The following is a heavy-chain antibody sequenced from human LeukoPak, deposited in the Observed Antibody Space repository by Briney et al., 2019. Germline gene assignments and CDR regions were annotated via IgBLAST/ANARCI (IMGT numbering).Heavy chain of an antibody. J-gene: IGHJ3*02. CDR1: GGTFSSYA. V-gene: IGHV1-69*05. CDR2: IIPIFGTA. D-gene: IGHD2-21*01. Sequence: ASVMVSCKASGGTFSSYAIRWVRQAPGQGLEWMGGIIPIFGTANYAQKFQGRVTITTDESTSTAYMELSSLRSEDTAVYYCAREGEARAFDIWGQGTMVTVSS. CDR3: AREGEARAFDI.